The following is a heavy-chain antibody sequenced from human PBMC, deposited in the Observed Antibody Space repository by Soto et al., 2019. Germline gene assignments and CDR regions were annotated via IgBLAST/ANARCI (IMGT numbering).Heavy chain of an antibody. D-gene: IGHD4-17*01. CDR1: GGTFSSYA. J-gene: IGHJ5*02. CDR2: IIPIFGTA. CDR3: ARDLRGYGDFYAGWFDP. V-gene: IGHV1-69*12. Sequence: QVQLVQSGAEVKKPGSSVKVSCKASGGTFSSYAISWVRQAPGQGLEWMGGIIPIFGTANYAQKFQGRVTITADESTSTAYMELSSLRSDDTAVYYCARDLRGYGDFYAGWFDPWGQGTLVTVSS.